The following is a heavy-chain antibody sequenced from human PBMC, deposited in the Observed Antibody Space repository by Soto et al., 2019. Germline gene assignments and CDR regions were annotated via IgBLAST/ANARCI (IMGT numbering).Heavy chain of an antibody. Sequence: PGGSLRLSCAASGFTFSSFAMHWVRQAPGKGLEYVSAINSNGGSTYHANSVKGRFTISRDNSKNTLYLQMGSLRAEDMAVYCCASSPNSAWYLDHWGQGTLVTVSS. D-gene: IGHD6-19*01. CDR2: INSNGGST. CDR3: ASSPNSAWYLDH. J-gene: IGHJ4*02. V-gene: IGHV3-64*01. CDR1: GFTFSSFA.